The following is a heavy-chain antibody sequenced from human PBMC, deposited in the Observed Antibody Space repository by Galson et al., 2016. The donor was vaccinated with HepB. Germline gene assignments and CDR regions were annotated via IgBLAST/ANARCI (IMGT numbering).Heavy chain of an antibody. CDR1: GFTFSSYW. CDR3: ARDLMSPYNWFDP. J-gene: IGHJ5*02. V-gene: IGHV3-74*01. CDR2: ISSGGSST. Sequence: SLRLSCAASGFTFSSYWMHWVRQAPGKGLVWVSRISSGGSSTSYADSVKGRFTISRDNAKNTLYLQMNSLRAEDTAVYYCARDLMSPYNWFDPWGQGALVTVSS.